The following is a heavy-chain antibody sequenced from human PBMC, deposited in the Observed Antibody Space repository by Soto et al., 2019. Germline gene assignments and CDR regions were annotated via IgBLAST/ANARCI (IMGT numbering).Heavy chain of an antibody. CDR3: AKARVLLWFGELLGDAFDI. J-gene: IGHJ3*02. CDR1: GFTFSSYG. D-gene: IGHD3-10*01. Sequence: GGSLRLSCAASGFTFSSYGMHWVRQAPGKGLERVAVISYDGSNKYYADSVKGRFTISRDNSKNTLYLQMNSLRAEDTAVYYCAKARVLLWFGELLGDAFDIWGQGTMVTVSS. CDR2: ISYDGSNK. V-gene: IGHV3-30*18.